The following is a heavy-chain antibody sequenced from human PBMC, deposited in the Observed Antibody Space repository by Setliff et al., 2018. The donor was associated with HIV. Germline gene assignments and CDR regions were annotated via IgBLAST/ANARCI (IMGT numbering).Heavy chain of an antibody. D-gene: IGHD6-19*01. CDR3: AIPLSSGGDH. J-gene: IGHJ5*02. V-gene: IGHV1-2*02. CDR2: INPRSGGT. Sequence: ASVKISCKASGYTFTDYYIHWVRQAPGQGLEWMGWINPRSGGTTYAQKFQGRVTVTRDTSISTAYVELSRLRSDDTAVYYCAIPLSSGGDHWGQGTLVTVSS. CDR1: GYTFTDYY.